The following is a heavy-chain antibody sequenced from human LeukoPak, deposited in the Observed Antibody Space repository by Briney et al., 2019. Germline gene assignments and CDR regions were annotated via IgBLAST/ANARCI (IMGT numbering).Heavy chain of an antibody. CDR3: AKEERDYDILTGYLNSYYYYGMDV. V-gene: IGHV3-30*18. CDR1: GFTFSSYG. CDR2: ISYDGSNT. J-gene: IGHJ6*02. Sequence: GGSLRLSCAASGFTFSSYGMHWVRQAPGKGLEWVAVISYDGSNTYYADSVKGRFTISRDNSKNTLYLQMNSLRAEDTAVYYCAKEERDYDILTGYLNSYYYYGMDVWGQGTTVTVSS. D-gene: IGHD3-9*01.